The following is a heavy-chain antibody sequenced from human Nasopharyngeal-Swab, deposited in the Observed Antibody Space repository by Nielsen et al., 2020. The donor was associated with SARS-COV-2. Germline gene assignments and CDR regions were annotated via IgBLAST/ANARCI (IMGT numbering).Heavy chain of an antibody. V-gene: IGHV3-9*01. D-gene: IGHD2-15*01. CDR2: ISWDSGNI. CDR1: GFTFDDYA. CDR3: VKDNLLRAFDL. Sequence: LKISWASSGFTFDDYAIHWVRQAPGRGLEWVSGISWDSGNIGYADSVKGRFTISRDNAKNSLYLQMNSLRAEDTALYYCVKDNLLRAFDLWGQGTMVTVSS. J-gene: IGHJ3*01.